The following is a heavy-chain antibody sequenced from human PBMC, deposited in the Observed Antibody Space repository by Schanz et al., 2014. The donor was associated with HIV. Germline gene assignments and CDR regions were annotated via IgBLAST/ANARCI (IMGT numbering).Heavy chain of an antibody. Sequence: QVQLVESGGGVVQPGRSLRLSCAVSGFTFSNYAMHWVRQAPGKGLEWVAVISYDGSNKYYADSVKGRFSISRDNSKNTLYLEMNSLRPEDTAVYYCARGEAITYYYHYYGMDVWGQGTTVTVSS. V-gene: IGHV3-30-3*01. CDR2: ISYDGSNK. CDR1: GFTFSNYA. D-gene: IGHD1-20*01. J-gene: IGHJ6*02. CDR3: ARGEAITYYYHYYGMDV.